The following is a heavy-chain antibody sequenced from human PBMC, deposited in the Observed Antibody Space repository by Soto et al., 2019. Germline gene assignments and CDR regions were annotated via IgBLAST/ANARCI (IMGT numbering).Heavy chain of an antibody. Sequence: SETLSLTCAVCGGSFSGYYWSWIRQPPGKGLEWIGEINHSGSTNYNPSLKSRVTISVDTSKNQFSLKLSSVTAADTAVYYCVCVLRFLEWLTFDPWGQGTLVTVSS. J-gene: IGHJ5*02. V-gene: IGHV4-34*01. CDR2: INHSGST. CDR1: GGSFSGYY. D-gene: IGHD3-3*01. CDR3: VCVLRFLEWLTFDP.